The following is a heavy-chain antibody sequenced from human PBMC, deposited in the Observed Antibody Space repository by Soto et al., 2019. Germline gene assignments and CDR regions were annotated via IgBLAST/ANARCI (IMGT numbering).Heavy chain of an antibody. V-gene: IGHV3-30*03. CDR2: ISYDGSHK. J-gene: IGHJ4*02. CDR1: GFLFDTYG. D-gene: IGHD1-26*01. Sequence: VQLVESGGGVVQPGRSLRLSCVASGFLFDTYGMHWVRQTPGKGREWVAIISYDGSHKEYADSVKGRFAISRDNSENTLYLQMNNLGVEDTALYYCATSASSDHWGQGTQVTVSS. CDR3: ATSASSDH.